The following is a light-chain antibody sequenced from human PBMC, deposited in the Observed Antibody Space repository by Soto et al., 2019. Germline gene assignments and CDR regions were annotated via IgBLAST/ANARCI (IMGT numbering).Light chain of an antibody. CDR3: QQYNNWPLT. Sequence: EIVMTQSPATLSVSPGERATLSCRASQSVGSNLAWYQQKSGQAPRLLLYGASTRATGIPARFSGSGSGTDFTLTISSLQSEDFAVYYCQQYNNWPLTFGPGTKVDIK. V-gene: IGKV3-15*01. CDR1: QSVGSN. J-gene: IGKJ3*01. CDR2: GAS.